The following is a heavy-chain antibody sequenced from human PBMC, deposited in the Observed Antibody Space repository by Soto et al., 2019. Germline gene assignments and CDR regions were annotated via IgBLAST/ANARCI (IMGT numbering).Heavy chain of an antibody. CDR1: GFSLTDYY. Sequence: EVQLVESGGGLVEPGGSLGLSCAASGFSLTDYYMNWVRQAPGKGLEWVSPISSSGSFVSYADSVKGRFSISRDNAKNLLFLQMNSLRAEDTAVYYCAGTYGSADYWGQGTLVTVSS. CDR3: AGTYGSADY. J-gene: IGHJ4*02. CDR2: ISSSGSFV. V-gene: IGHV3-21*02. D-gene: IGHD3-10*01.